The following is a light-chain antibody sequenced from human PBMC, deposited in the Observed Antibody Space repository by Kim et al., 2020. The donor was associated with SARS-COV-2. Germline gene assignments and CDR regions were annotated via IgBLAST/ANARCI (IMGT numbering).Light chain of an antibody. V-gene: IGLV2-14*03. J-gene: IGLJ2*01. CDR2: DIT. CDR3: SSYTTSSTLVA. CDR1: SSDVGAYNY. Sequence: QSITISCSATSSDVGAYNYVSWYQQHPDKAPKLIIYDITNRPSGVSNRFSGSKSGNTASLTISGLQAEDEADYYCSSYTTSSTLVAFGGGTKLTVL.